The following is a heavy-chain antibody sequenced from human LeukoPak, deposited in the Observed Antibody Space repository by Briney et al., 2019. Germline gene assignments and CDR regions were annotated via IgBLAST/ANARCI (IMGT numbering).Heavy chain of an antibody. D-gene: IGHD3-10*01. CDR1: GGSFSGYY. J-gene: IGHJ4*02. CDR2: INHSGSA. CDR3: ARGKGLWFGELSKPYYFDY. Sequence: PSETLSLTCAVYGGSFSGYYWSWIRQPPGKGLEWIGEINHSGSANYNPSLKSRVTISADTSKNQFSLKLSSVTAADTAVYYCARGKGLWFGELSKPYYFDYWGQGTLVTVSS. V-gene: IGHV4-34*01.